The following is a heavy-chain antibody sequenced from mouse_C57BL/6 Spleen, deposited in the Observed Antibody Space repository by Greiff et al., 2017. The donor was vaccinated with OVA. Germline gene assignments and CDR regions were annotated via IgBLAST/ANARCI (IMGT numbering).Heavy chain of an antibody. D-gene: IGHD2-3*01. J-gene: IGHJ3*01. CDR2: INPSYGGT. V-gene: IGHV1-53*01. Sequence: VQLQQPGTELVKPGASVKLSCKASGYTFTSYWMHWVKQRPGQGLEWIGNINPSYGGTNYNEKFKSKATLTVDKSSSTAYMQLSSLTSEDSAVYYCARALLYDGYFLCYWGQGTLVTVSA. CDR3: ARALLYDGYFLCY. CDR1: GYTFTSYW.